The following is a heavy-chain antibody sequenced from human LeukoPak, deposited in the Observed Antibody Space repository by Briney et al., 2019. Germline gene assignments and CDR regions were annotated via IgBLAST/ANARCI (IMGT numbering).Heavy chain of an antibody. CDR3: AKDSGGSGTYRAFDY. J-gene: IGHJ4*02. CDR2: VTGSGGGT. Sequence: GGSLRLSCAASGFTFSNYAMSWVRQAPGKGLEWVSIVTGSGGGTYYADSVKGRFTISRDNSKNTLYLQMNSLRAEDTAVYYCAKDSGGSGTYRAFDYWGQGTLVTVSS. CDR1: GFTFSNYA. D-gene: IGHD3-10*01. V-gene: IGHV3-23*01.